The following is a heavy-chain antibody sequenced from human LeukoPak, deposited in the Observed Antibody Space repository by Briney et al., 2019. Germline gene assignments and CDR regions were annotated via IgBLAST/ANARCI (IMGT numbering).Heavy chain of an antibody. CDR1: GYTFTGYY. D-gene: IGHD3-10*01. Sequence: ASVKVSCKASGYTFTGYYMHWVRQAPGQGLEWMGWINPNSGGTNYAQKLQGRVTMTRDTSISTAYMELSRLRSDDTAVYYCARKVIFRSWYFDLWGRGTLVTVSS. CDR2: INPNSGGT. CDR3: ARKVIFRSWYFDL. V-gene: IGHV1-2*02. J-gene: IGHJ2*01.